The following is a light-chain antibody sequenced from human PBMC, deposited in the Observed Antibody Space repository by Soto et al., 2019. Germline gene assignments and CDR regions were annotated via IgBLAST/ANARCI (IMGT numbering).Light chain of an antibody. CDR2: DAS. V-gene: IGKV1-39*01. CDR3: QHSNMCPLT. Sequence: EIQMTQSPATLSASAGNRATITCRASQSISTYLDWYQQKPGKAPNLLIYDASPLQSGVPARFSGSGCGADFTLPISSLQTEDFATYFCQHSNMCPLTFGQGTKLEIK. J-gene: IGKJ5*01. CDR1: QSISTY.